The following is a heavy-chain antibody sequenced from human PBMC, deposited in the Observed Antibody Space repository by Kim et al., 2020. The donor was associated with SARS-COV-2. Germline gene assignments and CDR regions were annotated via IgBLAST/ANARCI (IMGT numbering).Heavy chain of an antibody. D-gene: IGHD2-15*01. CDR2: IYYSGST. V-gene: IGHV4-39*01. Sequence: SETLSLTCTVSGGSISSSSYYWGWIRQPPGKGLEWIGSIYYSGSTYYNPSLKRRVTISVDTSNNQFSLKLSSVTAADTAVYYCARLTRGGLYYFDYWGQGTLVTVSS. CDR3: ARLTRGGLYYFDY. J-gene: IGHJ4*02. CDR1: GGSISSSSYY.